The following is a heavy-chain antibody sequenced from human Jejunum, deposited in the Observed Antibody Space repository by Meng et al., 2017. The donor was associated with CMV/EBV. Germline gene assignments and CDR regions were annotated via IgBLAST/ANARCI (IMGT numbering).Heavy chain of an antibody. CDR1: GYTIRNYP. CDR2: VSNDGATT. V-gene: IGHV3-30-3*01. CDR3: ARENDYRNYFDS. D-gene: IGHD4-11*01. Sequence: SCAASGYTIRNYPIHWVRQAPGKGLEWVAGVSNDGATTYQADSVKGRFSISRDNSKNTVSLQMNSLKREDTAVYFCARENDYRNYFDSWGRGTLVTVSS. J-gene: IGHJ4*02.